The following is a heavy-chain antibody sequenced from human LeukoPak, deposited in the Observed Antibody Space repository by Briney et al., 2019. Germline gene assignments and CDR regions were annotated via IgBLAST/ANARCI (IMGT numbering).Heavy chain of an antibody. CDR3: AKDLHYGSADY. V-gene: IGHV3-74*01. D-gene: IGHD3-10*01. CDR1: GFTFSNYW. Sequence: PGGSLRLSCAASGFTFSNYWMHWVCQDPGKGLVWVSFINPDGSTTNYADSVKGRFTISRDNAKNALYLQMNSLRAEDTAVYYCAKDLHYGSADYWGQGTLVTVSS. CDR2: INPDGSTT. J-gene: IGHJ4*02.